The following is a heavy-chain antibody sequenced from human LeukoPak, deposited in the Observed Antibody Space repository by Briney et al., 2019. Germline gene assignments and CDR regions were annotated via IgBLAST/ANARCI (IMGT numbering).Heavy chain of an antibody. CDR2: ISIGGDTT. J-gene: IGHJ2*01. Sequence: PGGSLRLSCAASGFTFSSHGMCWVRQAPGRGLEWVSSISIGGDTTYSDSVKGRFTISRDNSKNTLYLQMNSLRAEDTAVYYCAKVGTAMVLWYFDLWGRGTLVTVSS. CDR1: GFTFSSHG. V-gene: IGHV3-23*01. D-gene: IGHD5-18*01. CDR3: AKVGTAMVLWYFDL.